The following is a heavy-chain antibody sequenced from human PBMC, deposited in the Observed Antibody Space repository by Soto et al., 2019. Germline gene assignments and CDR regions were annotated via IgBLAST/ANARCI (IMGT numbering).Heavy chain of an antibody. V-gene: IGHV3-21*01. D-gene: IGHD4-17*01. CDR2: IRGSSSYI. Sequence: PGGSLRLSCAAAGFPFSSYSMNWVRQAPGKGLEWVSSIRGSSSYIYYADSVKGRFIISRANADNSLYLQMSSLRAEDTAVYYCARGDDYGDHENYYYYGMDVWGQGTTVTVSS. CDR3: ARGDDYGDHENYYYYGMDV. CDR1: GFPFSSYS. J-gene: IGHJ6*02.